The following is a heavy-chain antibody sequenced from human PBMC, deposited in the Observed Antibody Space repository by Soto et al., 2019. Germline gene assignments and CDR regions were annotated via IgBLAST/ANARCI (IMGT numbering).Heavy chain of an antibody. D-gene: IGHD5-18*01. J-gene: IGHJ6*02. CDR2: IKQDGSEK. CDR3: ARDTLDTAMAKYYYYYYGMDV. CDR1: GYTFTSYG. Sequence: ASVKVSCKASGYTFTSYGISWVRQAPGKGLEWVANIKQDGSEKYYVDSVKGRFTISRDNAKNSLYLQMNSLRAEDTAVYYCARDTLDTAMAKYYYYYYGMDVWGQGTTVTVSS. V-gene: IGHV3-7*03.